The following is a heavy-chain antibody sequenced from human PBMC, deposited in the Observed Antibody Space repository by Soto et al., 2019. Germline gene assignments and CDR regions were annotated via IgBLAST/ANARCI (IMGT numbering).Heavy chain of an antibody. V-gene: IGHV3-23*01. CDR3: AKDTRPLVPTEYYYYGMDV. CDR2: ISGSGGST. D-gene: IGHD6-13*01. J-gene: IGHJ6*02. CDR1: GFTFSSYA. Sequence: GGSLRLSCAASGFTFSSYAMSWVRQAPGKGLEWVSAISGSGGSTYYADSVKGRFTISRDNSKNTLYLQMNSLRAEDTAVYYCAKDTRPLVPTEYYYYGMDVWGQGTTVTVSS.